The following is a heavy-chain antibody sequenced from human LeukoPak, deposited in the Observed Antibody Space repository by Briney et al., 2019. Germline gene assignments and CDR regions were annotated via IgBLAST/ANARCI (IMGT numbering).Heavy chain of an antibody. CDR3: ARGPLHYYDSSGYYRGYFQH. CDR2: INHSGST. CDR1: GGSFSGYY. V-gene: IGHV4-34*01. J-gene: IGHJ1*01. D-gene: IGHD3-22*01. Sequence: KASETLSLTCAVYGGSFSGYYWSWIRQPPGKGLEWIGEINHSGSTNYNPSLKSRVTISVDTSKNQFPLKLSSVTAADTAVYYCARGPLHYYDSSGYYRGYFQHWGQGTLVTVSS.